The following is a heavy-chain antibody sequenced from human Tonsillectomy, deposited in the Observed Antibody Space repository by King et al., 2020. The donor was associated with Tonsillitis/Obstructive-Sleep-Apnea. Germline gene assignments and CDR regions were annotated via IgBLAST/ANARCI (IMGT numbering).Heavy chain of an antibody. CDR1: GFSFSNYA. CDR3: ARDYRRYFDY. J-gene: IGHJ4*02. D-gene: IGHD3-16*02. CDR2: ISYDGINK. V-gene: IGHV3-30*04. Sequence: VQLVESGGGVVQPGKSLRLSCAASGFSFSNYAMHWVRQAPGEGLEWVAFISYDGINKYHADSVKGRFTISRDNSKNTLYLQMNSLRTEDTAVYYCARDYRRYFDYWGQGTLVTVSS.